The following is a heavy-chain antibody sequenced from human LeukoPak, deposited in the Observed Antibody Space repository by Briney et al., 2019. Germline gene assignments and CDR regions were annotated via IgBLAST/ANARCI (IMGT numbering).Heavy chain of an antibody. CDR1: GFTFNIYA. CDR2: ISGSGDST. J-gene: IGHJ4*02. CDR3: AKLKLRSSSYFDY. D-gene: IGHD3-16*01. V-gene: IGHV3-23*01. Sequence: GGSLRLSCAGSGFTFNIYAMSWVRQAPGKGLEWVSAISGSGDSTSYGDSVKGRFTISRDNSRNTLYLKMNSLRAEDTAVYYCAKLKLRSSSYFDYWGQGTLVTVSS.